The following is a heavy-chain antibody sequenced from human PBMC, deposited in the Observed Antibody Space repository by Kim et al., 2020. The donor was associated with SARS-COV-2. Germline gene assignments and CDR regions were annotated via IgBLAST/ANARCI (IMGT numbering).Heavy chain of an antibody. Sequence: SETLSLTCTVSGGSISSYYWSWIRQPPGKGLEWIGYIYYSGSTNYNPSLKSRVTISVDTSKNQFSLKLSSVTAADTAVYYCARDRYYYGSGSPGGFDPWGQGTLVTVSS. V-gene: IGHV4-59*01. CDR2: IYYSGST. J-gene: IGHJ5*02. CDR1: GGSISSYY. CDR3: ARDRYYYGSGSPGGFDP. D-gene: IGHD3-10*01.